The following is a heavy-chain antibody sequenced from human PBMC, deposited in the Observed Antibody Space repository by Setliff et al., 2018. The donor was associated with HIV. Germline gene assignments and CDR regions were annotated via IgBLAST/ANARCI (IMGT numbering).Heavy chain of an antibody. CDR3: ARVKSRWWYFDL. Sequence: SETLSLTCTVSGYSISSDYYWSWIRQPAGKGLEWIGHIYTSGSTNYNPSLKSRVTISVDTSKNQFSLKLSSVTAADTAVYYCARVKSRWWYFDLWGRGTLVTVSS. CDR2: IYTSGST. D-gene: IGHD2-15*01. CDR1: GYSISSDYY. J-gene: IGHJ2*01. V-gene: IGHV4-61*09.